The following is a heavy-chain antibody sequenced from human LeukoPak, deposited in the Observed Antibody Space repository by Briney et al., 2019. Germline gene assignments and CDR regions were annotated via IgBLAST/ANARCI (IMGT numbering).Heavy chain of an antibody. CDR1: GFAFSSYA. J-gene: IGHJ4*02. CDR2: ISYDGSNK. Sequence: PGGSLRLSCAASGFAFSSYAMHWVRQAPGKGLEWVAVISYDGSNKYYADSVKGRFTISRDNSKNTLYLQMNSLRAEDTAVYYCARDRADYYDSSGYSDYWGQGTLVTVSS. V-gene: IGHV3-30*04. D-gene: IGHD3-22*01. CDR3: ARDRADYYDSSGYSDY.